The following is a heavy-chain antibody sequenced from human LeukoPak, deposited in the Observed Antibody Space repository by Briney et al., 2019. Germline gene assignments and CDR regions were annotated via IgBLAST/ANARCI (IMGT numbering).Heavy chain of an antibody. V-gene: IGHV1-69*04. CDR3: ARGSYYDSSGYHD. CDR1: GGTFSSYA. Sequence: SVKVSCKASGGTFSSYAISWVRQAPGQGLEWMGRIIPILGIANYAQKFQGRVTITADKYTSTAYMELSSLRSEDTAVYYCARGSYYDSSGYHDWGQGTLVTVSS. J-gene: IGHJ4*02. CDR2: IIPILGIA. D-gene: IGHD3-22*01.